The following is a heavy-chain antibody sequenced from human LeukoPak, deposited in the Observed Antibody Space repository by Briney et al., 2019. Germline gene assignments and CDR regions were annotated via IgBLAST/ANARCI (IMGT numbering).Heavy chain of an antibody. CDR2: ITDSTS. D-gene: IGHD7-27*01. CDR3: ARDLNWGFDY. Sequence: PGGSLRLSCAASGFTFSSYTMNWVRQAPGMGLEWVSYITDSTSSYADSVKGRFTVSRDNAKNSLYLQMDSLRAEDTAVYYCARDLNWGFDYWSQGTLVTVSS. J-gene: IGHJ4*02. CDR1: GFTFSSYT. V-gene: IGHV3-48*04.